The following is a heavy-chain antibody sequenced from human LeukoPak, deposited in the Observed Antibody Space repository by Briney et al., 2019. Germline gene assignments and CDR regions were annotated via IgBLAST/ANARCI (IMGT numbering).Heavy chain of an antibody. CDR1: GFTFSSYS. J-gene: IGHJ4*02. CDR2: ISGSSSYI. CDR3: ARDRYCSGGSCYEFYTHFDY. V-gene: IGHV3-21*01. D-gene: IGHD2-15*01. Sequence: PGGSLRLSCAASGFTFSSYSMNWVRQAPGKGLEWVSSISGSSSYIYYADSVKGRFTISRDNAKNSLYLQMNSLRAEDTAVYYCARDRYCSGGSCYEFYTHFDYWGQGTLVTVSS.